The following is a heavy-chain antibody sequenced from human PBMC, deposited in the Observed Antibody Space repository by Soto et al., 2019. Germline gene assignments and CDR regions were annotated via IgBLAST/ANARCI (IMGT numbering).Heavy chain of an antibody. J-gene: IGHJ5*02. CDR1: GYTFTSYG. CDR3: ARRPFGVVFWFDP. D-gene: IGHD3-3*01. CDR2: ISAYNGNT. Sequence: GASVKVSCKASGYTFTSYGISWVRQAPGQGLVWMGWISAYNGNTNYAQKLQGRVTMTTDTSTSTAYMELRSLRSDDTAVYYCARRPFGVVFWFDPWGQGTLVPVSS. V-gene: IGHV1-18*04.